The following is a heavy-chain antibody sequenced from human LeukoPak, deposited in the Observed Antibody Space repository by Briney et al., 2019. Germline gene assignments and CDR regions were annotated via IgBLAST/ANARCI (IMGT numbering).Heavy chain of an antibody. CDR2: ISAYNGNT. V-gene: IGHV1-18*01. J-gene: IGHJ4*02. CDR1: GYTFTSYG. CDR3: ARLVGSYYDLWSGYYPFDY. D-gene: IGHD3-3*01. Sequence: ASVTVSCKASGYTFTSYGISWVRQAPGQGLEWMGWISAYNGNTNYAQKLQGRVTMTTDTSTSTAYMELRSLRSDDTAVYYCARLVGSYYDLWSGYYPFDYWGQGTLVTVSS.